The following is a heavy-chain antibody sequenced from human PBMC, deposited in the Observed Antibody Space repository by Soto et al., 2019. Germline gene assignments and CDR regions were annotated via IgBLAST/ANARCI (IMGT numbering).Heavy chain of an antibody. Sequence: GGSLRLSCAASGFTFSNYVVTWVRQAPGKGLEWVSTIRGSGDITSYADSVRGRFTISRDNSKNTLYLQMNSLRADDTAFYYCARSLPAAGTDYWGQGTPVTV. CDR3: ARSLPAAGTDY. J-gene: IGHJ4*02. CDR1: GFTFSNYV. V-gene: IGHV3-23*01. D-gene: IGHD6-13*01. CDR2: IRGSGDIT.